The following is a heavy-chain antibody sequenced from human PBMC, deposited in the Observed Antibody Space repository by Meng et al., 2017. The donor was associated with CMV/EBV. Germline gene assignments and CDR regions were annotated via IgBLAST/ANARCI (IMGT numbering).Heavy chain of an antibody. CDR3: ARVQYIAVAGTVGYYYGMDV. J-gene: IGHJ6*02. CDR2: ISSSSSYI. CDR1: GFTFSSYS. V-gene: IGHV3-21*01. D-gene: IGHD6-19*01. Sequence: GGPLRLSCAASGFTFSSYSMNWVRQAPGKGLEWVSSISSSSSYIYYADSVKGRFTISRDNAKNSLYLQMNSLRAEDTAVYYCARVQYIAVAGTVGYYYGMDVWGQGTTVTVSS.